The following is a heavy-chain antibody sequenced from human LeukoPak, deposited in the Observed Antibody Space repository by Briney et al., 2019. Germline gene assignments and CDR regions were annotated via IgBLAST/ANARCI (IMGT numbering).Heavy chain of an antibody. CDR1: GGSISSSH. V-gene: IGHV4-59*08. Sequence: SETLSLTCTVSGGSISSSHWSWIRQPPGKGLEWIGNIYYSGSTNYNPSLKSRVTISVDTSKNQFSLRLNSVTAADTAVYYCARGGSSSWDKYYYYYYYMDVWGKGTTVTVSS. CDR3: ARGGSSSWDKYYYYYYYMDV. CDR2: IYYSGST. D-gene: IGHD6-13*01. J-gene: IGHJ6*03.